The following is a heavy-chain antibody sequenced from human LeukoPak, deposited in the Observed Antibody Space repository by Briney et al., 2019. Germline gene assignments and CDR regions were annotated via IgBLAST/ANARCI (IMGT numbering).Heavy chain of an antibody. CDR2: IYYSGST. D-gene: IGHD3-22*01. V-gene: IGHV4-59*01. Sequence: SSETLSLTCTVSGGSISSYYWSWIRQPPGKGLEWIGYIYYSGSTNYNPSLKSRVTISVDTSKNQFSLKLSSVTAADTAVYYCARAHDYYDSSGYGYYFDYWGQGTLVTVSS. CDR3: ARAHDYYDSSGYGYYFDY. J-gene: IGHJ4*02. CDR1: GGSISSYY.